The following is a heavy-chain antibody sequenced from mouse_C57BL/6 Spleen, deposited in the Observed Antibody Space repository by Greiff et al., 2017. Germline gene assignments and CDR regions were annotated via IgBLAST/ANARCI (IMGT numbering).Heavy chain of an antibody. CDR1: GYTFTSYW. D-gene: IGHD3-3*01. J-gene: IGHJ2*01. CDR3: ARGDLYHCDY. CDR2: IYPGDGDT. Sequence: QVQLQQPGAELVRPGSSVKLSCKASGYTFTSYWMDWVKQRPGQGLEWIGNIYPGDGDTHYNQKFKDKATLTVDKSSSTAYMQLSSLTSEDSAVYYCARGDLYHCDYWGQGTTLTVSS. V-gene: IGHV1-61*01.